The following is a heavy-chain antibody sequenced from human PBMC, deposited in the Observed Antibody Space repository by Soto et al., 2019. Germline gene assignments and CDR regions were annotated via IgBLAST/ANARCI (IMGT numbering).Heavy chain of an antibody. V-gene: IGHV1-24*01. Sequence: QVQLVQSGAEVKKPGASVKVSCKVSGYTLTELSLHWVRQAHGKGLEWMGGFDPEDGETIYAQKFQGRVTMTEDTSTDTAYMELNSLRSEDTAVYYCTSGQRPLRFLEWLSRYYFDFWGQGTLVTVSS. CDR1: GYTLTELS. CDR2: FDPEDGET. J-gene: IGHJ4*02. CDR3: TSGQRPLRFLEWLSRYYFDF. D-gene: IGHD3-3*01.